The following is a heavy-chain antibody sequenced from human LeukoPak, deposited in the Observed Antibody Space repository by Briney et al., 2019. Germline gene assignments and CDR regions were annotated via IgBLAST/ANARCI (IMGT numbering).Heavy chain of an antibody. V-gene: IGHV3-21*01. J-gene: IGHJ4*02. Sequence: GGSLRLSCAASGFTFSSYSMNWVRQAPGKGLEWVSSISSSSSYIYYTDSVKGRFTISRDNAKNSLYLQMNSLRAEDTAVYYCARTDGTALVDYWGQGTLVTVSS. D-gene: IGHD5-18*01. CDR1: GFTFSSYS. CDR2: ISSSSSYI. CDR3: ARTDGTALVDY.